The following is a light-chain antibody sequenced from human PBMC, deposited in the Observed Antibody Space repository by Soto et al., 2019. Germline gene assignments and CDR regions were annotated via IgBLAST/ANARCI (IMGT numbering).Light chain of an antibody. CDR1: SSNIGSNT. V-gene: IGLV1-44*01. CDR3: AAWDDSLNGGV. J-gene: IGLJ3*02. CDR2: SNN. Sequence: QSVLTQPPPASGTPGQRVTISCSGSSSNIGSNTVNWYQQLPGTAPKLLIYSNNQRPSGVPDRFSGSKSGTSASLAISGLQSEDAADYYCAAWDDSLNGGVFGGGTKLTVL.